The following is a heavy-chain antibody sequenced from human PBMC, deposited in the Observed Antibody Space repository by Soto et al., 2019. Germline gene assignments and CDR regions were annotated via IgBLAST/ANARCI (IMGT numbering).Heavy chain of an antibody. V-gene: IGHV4-59*08. J-gene: IGHJ4*02. CDR1: GCSISSYY. D-gene: IGHD2-15*01. CDR3: ASAYCSGGSCYFYY. Sequence: SETLSLTCTVSGCSISSYYWSWIRQPPGKGLEWIGYIYYSGSTNYNPSLKSRVTISVDTSKNQFSLKLSSVTAADTAVYYCASAYCSGGSCYFYYWGQGTLVTVSS. CDR2: IYYSGST.